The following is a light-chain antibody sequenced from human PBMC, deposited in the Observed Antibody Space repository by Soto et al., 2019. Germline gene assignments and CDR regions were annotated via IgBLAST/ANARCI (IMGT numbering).Light chain of an antibody. CDR3: QKHSSVPFT. Sequence: DIQMTQSPSFLSASVGDRVSITCRASQGIRNSLAWYQHKPGKVPKLLIYAASTLYSGVSSRFSGSGSGTDFTLTIGSLQPEDVAVYYCQKHSSVPFTFGGGTNVEIK. V-gene: IGKV1-27*01. CDR1: QGIRNS. J-gene: IGKJ4*01. CDR2: AAS.